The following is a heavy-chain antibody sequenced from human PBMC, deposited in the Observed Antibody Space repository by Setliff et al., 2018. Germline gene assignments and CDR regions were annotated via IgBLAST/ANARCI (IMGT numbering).Heavy chain of an antibody. J-gene: IGHJ3*01. D-gene: IGHD2-2*01. CDR2: IITSTGKT. CDR1: GYTFTNFG. CDR3: ARFGGSCSSSSCYASDL. V-gene: IGHV1-18*01. Sequence: GASVKVSCKASGYTFTNFGFHWLRQAPGQGLEWMAMIITSTGKTSYAQKLQGRVTVTTDTYTGTGYMELRSLRSDDTAMYFCARFGGSCSSSSCYASDLWGQGTMVTVSS.